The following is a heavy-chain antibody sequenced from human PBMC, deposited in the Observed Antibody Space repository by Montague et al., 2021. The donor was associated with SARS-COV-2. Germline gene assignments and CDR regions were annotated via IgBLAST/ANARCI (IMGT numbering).Heavy chain of an antibody. D-gene: IGHD6-13*01. V-gene: IGHV4-31*11. Sequence: TLSLTCVVSGGSISSYYSYWTWIRPHPGKGLKWIVYITYSGKTSYTFSLQIRLTISADTSDNQFSLKLTSMTAADTAVYYCARMYVPAHGTSAASYSDYWGRGTLVTVSS. CDR3: ARMYVPAHGTSAASYSDY. CDR2: ITYSGKT. CDR1: GGSISSYYSY. J-gene: IGHJ4*02.